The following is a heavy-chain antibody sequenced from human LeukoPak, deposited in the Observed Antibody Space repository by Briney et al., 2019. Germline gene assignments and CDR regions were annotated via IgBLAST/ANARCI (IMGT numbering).Heavy chain of an antibody. D-gene: IGHD2-15*01. V-gene: IGHV1-18*01. CDR2: ISAYNGNT. CDR1: GYTFTSYG. CDR3: ARGYCSGGSCSVYYYYGMDV. Sequence: ASVTVSCKASGYTFTSYGISWVRQAPGQGLEWMGWISAYNGNTNYAQKLQGRVTMTTDTSTGTAYMELRSLRSDDTAVYYCARGYCSGGSCSVYYYYGMDVWGQGTTVTVSS. J-gene: IGHJ6*02.